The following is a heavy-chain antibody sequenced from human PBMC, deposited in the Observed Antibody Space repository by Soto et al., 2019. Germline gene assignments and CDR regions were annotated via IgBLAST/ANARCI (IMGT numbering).Heavy chain of an antibody. CDR3: ARHMIEGEQPVYFDY. CDR1: GYSFTSYW. J-gene: IGHJ4*02. D-gene: IGHD3-16*01. Sequence: GESLKISCKGSGYSFTSYWISWVRQMPGKGLEWMGRIDPSDSYTNYSPSFQGHVTISADKSISTAYLQWSSLKASDTAMYYCARHMIEGEQPVYFDYWGQGTLVTV. CDR2: IDPSDSYT. V-gene: IGHV5-10-1*01.